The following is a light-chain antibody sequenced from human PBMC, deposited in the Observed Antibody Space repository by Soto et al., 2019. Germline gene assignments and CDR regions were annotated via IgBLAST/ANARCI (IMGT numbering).Light chain of an antibody. V-gene: IGKV1-33*01. Sequence: DIQMTQSPSSLSASVGDRVTITCQASQGISNSLNWYQQKPGKAPKLLIYDASNLETGVPSRFSGRGSGTDFTFTISSLQPEDIATYYCQQSYSTPRAFGPGTKVDIK. CDR2: DAS. J-gene: IGKJ3*01. CDR1: QGISNS. CDR3: QQSYSTPRA.